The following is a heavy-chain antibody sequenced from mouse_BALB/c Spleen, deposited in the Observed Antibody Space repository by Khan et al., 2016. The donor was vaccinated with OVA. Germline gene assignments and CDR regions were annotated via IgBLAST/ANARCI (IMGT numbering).Heavy chain of an antibody. Sequence: QVHVKQSGAEVAKPGASVKMSCKASGYTFTVYWIHWVKQRPGQGLEWIGYIDPSTSYTEYNQKFKDKATLTTDKSSSTAYMQLSSLTSEDSAVYYVARRGLFGIFAYWGQVTLVTVSA. CDR3: ARRGLFGIFAY. J-gene: IGHJ3*01. D-gene: IGHD1-1*02. CDR1: GYTFTVYW. CDR2: IDPSTSYT. V-gene: IGHV1-7*01.